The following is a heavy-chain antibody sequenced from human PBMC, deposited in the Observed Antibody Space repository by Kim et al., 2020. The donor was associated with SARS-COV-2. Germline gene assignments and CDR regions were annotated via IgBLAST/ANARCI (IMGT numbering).Heavy chain of an antibody. D-gene: IGHD3-3*01. V-gene: IGHV3-30*18. J-gene: IGHJ4*02. CDR1: GFTFSSYG. CDR2: ISYDGSNK. Sequence: GGSLRLSCAASGFTFSSYGMHWVRQAPGKGLEWVAVISYDGSNKYYADSVKGRFTISRDNSKNTLYLQMNSLRAEDTAVYYCAKDLTDFWSGEPSYYFDYWGQGTLVTVSS. CDR3: AKDLTDFWSGEPSYYFDY.